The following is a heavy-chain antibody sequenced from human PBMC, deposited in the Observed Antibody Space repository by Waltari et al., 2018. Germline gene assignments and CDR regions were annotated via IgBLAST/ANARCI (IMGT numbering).Heavy chain of an antibody. CDR2: IDTSGST. Sequence: QVQLQESGPGLVKPSETLSLTCTVSGGSISSYYWSWIRQPAGKGLEWIGRIDTSGSTNNSPSLKSRVTMSVDTSKNQFSLKLSSVTAADTAVYYCARDPPRAAGLFDYWGQGTLVTVSS. D-gene: IGHD6-13*01. J-gene: IGHJ4*02. V-gene: IGHV4-4*07. CDR1: GGSISSYY. CDR3: ARDPPRAAGLFDY.